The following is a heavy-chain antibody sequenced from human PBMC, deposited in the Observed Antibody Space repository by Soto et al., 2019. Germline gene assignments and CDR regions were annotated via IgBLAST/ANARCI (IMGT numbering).Heavy chain of an antibody. J-gene: IGHJ3*02. D-gene: IGHD2-15*01. CDR2: INAGNGNT. Sequence: QVQLVQSGAEVKKPGASVKVSCKASGYTFTSYAMHWVRQAPGQRLEWMGWINAGNGNTKYSQKFQGRVTITRDTSASTGYMELSSLRSEDTAVYYCARVEVWYCSGGSCFIGGAFDIWGQGTMVTVSS. CDR3: ARVEVWYCSGGSCFIGGAFDI. V-gene: IGHV1-3*01. CDR1: GYTFTSYA.